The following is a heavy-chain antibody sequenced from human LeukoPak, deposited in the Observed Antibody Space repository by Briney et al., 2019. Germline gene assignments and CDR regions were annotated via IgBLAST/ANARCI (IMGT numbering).Heavy chain of an antibody. D-gene: IGHD6-25*01. CDR2: ISGSGGST. V-gene: IGHV3-23*01. J-gene: IGHJ6*03. CDR3: AKDTRLAAGYYYYYMDV. Sequence: GGSLRLSCAASGFTFSSYGMSWVRQAPGKGLEWVSVISGSGGSTYYADSVKGRFTISRDNSKNTLYLQMNSLRAEDTAVYYRAKDTRLAAGYYYYYMDVWGKGTTVTISS. CDR1: GFTFSSYG.